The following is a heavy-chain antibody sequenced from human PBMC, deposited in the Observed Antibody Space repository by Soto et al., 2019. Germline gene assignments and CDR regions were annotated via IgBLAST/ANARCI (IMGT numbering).Heavy chain of an antibody. J-gene: IGHJ5*02. V-gene: IGHV4-39*01. D-gene: IGHD2-21*02. CDR2: IYYSGST. Sequence: PSETLSLTCTVSGGSISSSSYFWGWIRQPPGKGLEWIGSIYYSGSTYYNPSLKSRVMVCVDTSKNQFSLKLSSVTAAVSVVYYCARHPSDFWFDPWGQGTLVTVSS. CDR3: ARHPSDFWFDP. CDR1: GGSISSSSYF.